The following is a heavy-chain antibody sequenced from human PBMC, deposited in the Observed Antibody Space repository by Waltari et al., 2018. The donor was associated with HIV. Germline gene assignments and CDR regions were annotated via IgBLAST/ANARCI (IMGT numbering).Heavy chain of an antibody. CDR3: ARAWVWGCEISATFDL. Sequence: EDQLAESGGGLVRPGGSLRLPCKASGFTFDSYAMHWVRHVAGRCLEWVAGRNWNGGKTSYADSVKERSSISRDNAKKSLSLHMVNVRADDAASYCCARAWVWGCEISATFDLWGPGTAVTVSS. J-gene: IGHJ3*01. V-gene: IGHV3-20*04. CDR1: GFTFDSYA. CDR2: RNWNGGKT. D-gene: IGHD7-27*01.